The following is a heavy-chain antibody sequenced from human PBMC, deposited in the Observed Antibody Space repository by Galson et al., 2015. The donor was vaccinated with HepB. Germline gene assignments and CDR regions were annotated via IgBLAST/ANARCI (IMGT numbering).Heavy chain of an antibody. CDR1: GFTFDDYT. J-gene: IGHJ6*02. Sequence: SLRLSCAASGFTFDDYTMHWVRQAPGKGLEWVSLISWDGGSTYYADSVKGRFTISRDNSKNTLYLQMNSLRAEDTAVYYCAKLLSRARIDTGPGTLNYYYYGMDVWGQGTTVTVSS. CDR3: AKLLSRARIDTGPGTLNYYYYGMDV. CDR2: ISWDGGST. D-gene: IGHD1-14*01. V-gene: IGHV3-43*01.